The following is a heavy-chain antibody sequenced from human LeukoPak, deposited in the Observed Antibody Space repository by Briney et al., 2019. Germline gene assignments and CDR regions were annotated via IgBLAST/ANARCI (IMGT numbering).Heavy chain of an antibody. Sequence: ASVKVSCKASGYTFTGNYMHWVRQAPGQGLEWMGRINPNSGGTNYAQKFQGRVTMTRDTSISTAYMELSRLRSDDTAVYYCARDSLPIAAAGGPPDYWGQGTLVTVSS. CDR2: INPNSGGT. V-gene: IGHV1-2*06. CDR1: GYTFTGNY. CDR3: ARDSLPIAAAGGPPDY. D-gene: IGHD6-13*01. J-gene: IGHJ4*02.